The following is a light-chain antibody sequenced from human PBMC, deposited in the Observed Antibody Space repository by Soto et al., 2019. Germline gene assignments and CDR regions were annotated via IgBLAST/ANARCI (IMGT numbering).Light chain of an antibody. CDR2: GAS. Sequence: EIVLPQSHGTLSLSPGDSSTLSRRARQSVSRSYLGWYQQKPGQAPRLLIYGASTRATGIPARFSGSGSGTEFTLTISSLQSEDLAVYYCHHYNNWPPWTFGKGNKVDIK. J-gene: IGKJ1*01. CDR3: HHYNNWPPWT. CDR1: QSVSRSY. V-gene: IGKV3-15*01.